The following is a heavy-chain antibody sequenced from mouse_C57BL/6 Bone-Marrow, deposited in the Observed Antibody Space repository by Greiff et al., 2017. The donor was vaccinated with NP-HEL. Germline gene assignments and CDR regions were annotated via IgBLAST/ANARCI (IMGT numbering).Heavy chain of an antibody. J-gene: IGHJ1*03. CDR3: AGPPYYSGSSYGYFDV. V-gene: IGHV2-2*01. CDR1: GFSLTGYG. CDR2: IWSGGST. D-gene: IGHD1-1*01. Sequence: QVQLKQSGPGLVQPSQSLSITCTVTGFSLTGYGVHWVRQSPGKGLEWLGVIWSGGSTDYYADFITSLSISKDNSKSNGFFKINSRQAGETSAIYCAGPPYYSGSSYGYFDVWGTGPTVTVSA.